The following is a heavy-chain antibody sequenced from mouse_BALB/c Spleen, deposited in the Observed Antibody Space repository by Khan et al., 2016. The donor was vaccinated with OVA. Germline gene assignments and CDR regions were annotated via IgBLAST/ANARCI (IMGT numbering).Heavy chain of an antibody. CDR1: GYAFTNYL. D-gene: IGHD2-3*01. V-gene: IGHV1-54*03. Sequence: QVQLQQSGAELVRPGTSVKVSCKASGYAFTNYLIEWVKQRPGQGLEWIGLTNPGSGGSNYNEHFKGKATLTTDKSSSTAYMQLSSLTSDDSAVYFCARSGDGYYHWYFDVWGAGTTVTVSS. CDR2: TNPGSGGS. J-gene: IGHJ1*01. CDR3: ARSGDGYYHWYFDV.